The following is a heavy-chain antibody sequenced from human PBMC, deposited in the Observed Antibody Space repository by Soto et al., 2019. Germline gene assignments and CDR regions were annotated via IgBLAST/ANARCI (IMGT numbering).Heavy chain of an antibody. Sequence: GASVKVSCKASGYTFTSYAMHWVRQAPGQRLEWMGWINAGNGNTKYSQKFQGRVTITRDTSASTAYMELSSLRSEDTAVYYCARERITMVRGVINNWFDPRGQGTLVTVSS. J-gene: IGHJ5*02. CDR3: ARERITMVRGVINNWFDP. CDR1: GYTFTSYA. CDR2: INAGNGNT. V-gene: IGHV1-3*01. D-gene: IGHD3-10*01.